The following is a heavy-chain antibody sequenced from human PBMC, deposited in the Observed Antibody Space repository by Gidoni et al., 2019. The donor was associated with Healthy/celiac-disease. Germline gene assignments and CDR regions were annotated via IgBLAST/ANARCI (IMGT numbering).Heavy chain of an antibody. CDR3: ASSSSPGAFDI. CDR1: GCTFSSYA. V-gene: IGHV1-69*01. J-gene: IGHJ3*02. Sequence: QVQLVQVGAEVNKPGSSVKVSCKAPGCTFSSYAISWVRQAPGQGLEWMGGIIPVFGTANYAQEFQGRVTSTADESTSTAYMELSSLRSEDTAVYYCASSSSPGAFDIWGQGTMVTVSS. CDR2: IIPVFGTA. D-gene: IGHD6-13*01.